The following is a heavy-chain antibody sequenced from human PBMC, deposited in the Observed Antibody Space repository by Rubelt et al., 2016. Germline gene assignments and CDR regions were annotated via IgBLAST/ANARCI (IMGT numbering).Heavy chain of an antibody. V-gene: IGHV3-48*04. CDR1: GFSFSSNS. J-gene: IGHJ4*02. CDR2: ISSSSSII. CDR3: ARNGAGAVAADC. D-gene: IGHD6-19*01. Sequence: EVQLVESGGGLVQPGGSLRLSCVDSGFSFSSNSMNWVRQAPGKGPEWVSFISSSSSIIHYADSVKGRFTISRDNAKNSLYLTIDSLRAEDTAVFYCARNGAGAVAADCWGQGTLVTVSS.